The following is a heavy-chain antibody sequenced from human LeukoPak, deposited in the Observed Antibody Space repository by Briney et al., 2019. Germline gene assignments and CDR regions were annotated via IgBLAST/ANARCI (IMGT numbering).Heavy chain of an antibody. V-gene: IGHV3-7*04. CDR3: ARGVTHKWGYFDY. CDR2: IKQDGSEK. CDR1: GFTFSSYW. D-gene: IGHD7-27*01. J-gene: IGHJ4*02. Sequence: PGGSLRLSCAASGFTFSSYWMSWVRQAPGKGLEWVANIKQDGSEKYYVDSVMGRFTISRDNAKNSLYLQMNSLRAEDTAVYYCARGVTHKWGYFDYWGQGTLVTVSS.